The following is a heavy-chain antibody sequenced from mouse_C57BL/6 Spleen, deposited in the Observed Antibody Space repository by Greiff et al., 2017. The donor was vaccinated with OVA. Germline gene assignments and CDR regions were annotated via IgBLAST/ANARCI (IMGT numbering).Heavy chain of an antibody. Sequence: VQLQQPGAELVMPGASVKLSCKASGYTFTSYWMHWVKQRPGQGLEWIGEIDPSDSYTNYNQKFKGKSTLTVDKSSSTAYMQLSSLTSEDSAVYYCARSDWDPRFAYWGQGTLVTVSA. CDR2: IDPSDSYT. CDR1: GYTFTSYW. J-gene: IGHJ3*01. V-gene: IGHV1-69*01. D-gene: IGHD4-1*01. CDR3: ARSDWDPRFAY.